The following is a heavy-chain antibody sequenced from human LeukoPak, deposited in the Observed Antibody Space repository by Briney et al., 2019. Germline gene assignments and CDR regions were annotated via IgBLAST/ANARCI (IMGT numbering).Heavy chain of an antibody. Sequence: SETLSLTCAVYGGSFSGYYWSWIRQPPGKGLEWIGEINHSGSTNYNPSLKSRVTISVDTSKNQFSLKLSSVTAADTAVYYCARLPGWLRFRFGYYYMDVWGEGTTVTVSS. V-gene: IGHV4-34*01. CDR3: ARLPGWLRFRFGYYYMDV. D-gene: IGHD5-12*01. J-gene: IGHJ6*03. CDR2: INHSGST. CDR1: GGSFSGYY.